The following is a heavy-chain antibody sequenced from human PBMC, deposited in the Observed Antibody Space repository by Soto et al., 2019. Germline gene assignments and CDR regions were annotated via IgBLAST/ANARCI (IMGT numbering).Heavy chain of an antibody. Sequence: QVQLVQSGAEVKKPGASVKVYCKASGYTFASYAISWMRQAPVQGLEWIGWISAYNGNTNYAQKLHGRVTMTTDTSTSTPYMELRSLRSDDTAVDYCARDPPPPDYWGQGTLVTVSS. CDR2: ISAYNGNT. CDR1: GYTFASYA. CDR3: ARDPPPPDY. J-gene: IGHJ4*02. V-gene: IGHV1-18*01.